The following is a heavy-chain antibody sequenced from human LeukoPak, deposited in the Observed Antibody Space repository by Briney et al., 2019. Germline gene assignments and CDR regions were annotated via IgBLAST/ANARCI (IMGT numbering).Heavy chain of an antibody. Sequence: ASVKVSCKAPGYTFTGYYMHWVRQAPGQGLEWMGWINPNSGGTNYAQKFQGRVTMTRDTSISTAYMELSRLRSDDTAVYCRARDRRDYYGSGSFYGMDVWGQGTTVTVSS. D-gene: IGHD3-10*01. CDR2: INPNSGGT. CDR3: ARDRRDYYGSGSFYGMDV. V-gene: IGHV1-2*02. J-gene: IGHJ6*02. CDR1: GYTFTGYY.